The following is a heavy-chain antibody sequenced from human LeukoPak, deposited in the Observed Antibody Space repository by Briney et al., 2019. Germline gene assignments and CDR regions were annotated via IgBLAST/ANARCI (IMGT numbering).Heavy chain of an antibody. Sequence: RASVKVSCKASGYTFTGYYMHWVRQAPGQGLEWMGWINPNSGGTNYAQKFQGRVTMTRDTSISTAYMELSRLRSDDTAVYYCARTPSTGFDAFDIWGQGTMVTVSS. D-gene: IGHD3-10*01. CDR3: ARTPSTGFDAFDI. J-gene: IGHJ3*02. CDR2: INPNSGGT. CDR1: GYTFTGYY. V-gene: IGHV1-2*02.